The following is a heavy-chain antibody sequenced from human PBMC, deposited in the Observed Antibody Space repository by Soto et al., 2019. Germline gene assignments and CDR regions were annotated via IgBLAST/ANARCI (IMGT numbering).Heavy chain of an antibody. J-gene: IGHJ4*02. V-gene: IGHV4-59*01. D-gene: IGHD3-22*01. Sequence: SSETLSLTCTVSGGSMSSYYWSWIRQPPGKGLESIGYLYYGRSANYNPSLKSRVTLSVDTSTNQCSLTLSSMTAADTAVYYCALRSMAVVPEYWGQGTLVT. CDR1: GGSMSSYY. CDR3: ALRSMAVVPEY. CDR2: LYYGRSA.